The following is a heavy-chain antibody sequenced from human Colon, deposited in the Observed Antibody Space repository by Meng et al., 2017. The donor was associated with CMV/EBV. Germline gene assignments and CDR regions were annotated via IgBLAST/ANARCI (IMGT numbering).Heavy chain of an antibody. D-gene: IGHD6-19*01. CDR1: GFTFDDYT. CDR3: VKGKQWLLSH. V-gene: IGHV3-43*01. Sequence: GESLKISCAASGFTFDDYTMHWVRQAPGKGLEWVSLINWHDHGTRYADSVKGRFIISRDNSRDSLYLQMSSLKTEDTAFYYCVKGKQWLLSHWGQGTLVTVFS. CDR2: INWHDHGT. J-gene: IGHJ4*02.